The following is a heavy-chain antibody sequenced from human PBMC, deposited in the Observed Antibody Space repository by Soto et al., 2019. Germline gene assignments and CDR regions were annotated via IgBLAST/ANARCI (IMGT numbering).Heavy chain of an antibody. Sequence: ASVKVSCKVSGYTLTELSMHWVRKAPGKGLEWMGGFDPEDGETIYAQKFQGRVTMTEDTSTDTAYMELSSLRSEDTAVYYCATNLQAHYDFWSGYKLYGMDVWGQGTTVTVSS. CDR2: FDPEDGET. CDR1: GYTLTELS. D-gene: IGHD3-3*01. J-gene: IGHJ6*02. CDR3: ATNLQAHYDFWSGYKLYGMDV. V-gene: IGHV1-24*01.